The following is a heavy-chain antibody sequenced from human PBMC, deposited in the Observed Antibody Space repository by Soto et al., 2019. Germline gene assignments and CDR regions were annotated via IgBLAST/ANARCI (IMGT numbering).Heavy chain of an antibody. J-gene: IGHJ3*02. D-gene: IGHD3-3*01. CDR1: GFTFSSYG. V-gene: IGHV3-33*01. Sequence: GGSLRLSCAASGFTFSSYGMHWVRQAPGKGLEWVAVIWYDGSNKYYADSVKGRFTISRDNSKNTLYLQMNSLRAEDTAVYYCAQLYYYDFWSGYSDNDAFDIWGQGTMVTVSS. CDR3: AQLYYYDFWSGYSDNDAFDI. CDR2: IWYDGSNK.